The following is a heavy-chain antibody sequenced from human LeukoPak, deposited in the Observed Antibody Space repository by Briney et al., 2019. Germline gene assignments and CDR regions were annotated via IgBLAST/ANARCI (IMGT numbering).Heavy chain of an antibody. CDR1: GYRFTSYW. V-gene: IGHV5-51*01. J-gene: IGHJ3*02. CDR2: IYPGDSDT. CDR3: ARYCSSTSCFHVAFDI. Sequence: GESLKISCKGSGYRFTSYWIGWVRQMPGKGLGWMGNIYPGDSDTRYSPSFQGQVTISADKAISTAYLQCSSLKASDTAMYYYARYCSSTSCFHVAFDIWGKGTMVTVS. D-gene: IGHD2-2*01.